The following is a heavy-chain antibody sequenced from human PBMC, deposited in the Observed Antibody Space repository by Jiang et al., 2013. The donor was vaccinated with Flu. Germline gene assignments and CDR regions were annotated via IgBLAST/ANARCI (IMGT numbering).Heavy chain of an antibody. CDR2: ISAYNGNT. V-gene: IGHV1-18*01. D-gene: IGHD3-3*01. CDR3: ARDRYYDFWSDYYYYGMDV. CDR1: GYTFTSYG. Sequence: SGAEVKKPGAPVKVSCKASGYTFTSYGISWVRQAPGQGLEWMGWISAYNGNTNYAQKLQGRVTMTTDTSTSTAYMELRSLRSDDTAVYYCARDRYYDFWSDYYYYGMDVWGQGTTVTVSS. J-gene: IGHJ6*02.